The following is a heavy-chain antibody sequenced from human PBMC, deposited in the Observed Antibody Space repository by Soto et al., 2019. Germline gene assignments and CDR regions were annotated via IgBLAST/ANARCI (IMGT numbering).Heavy chain of an antibody. CDR3: ARLGIGSGSPELDF. J-gene: IGHJ4*02. CDR1: GGSMSSYF. CDR2: IPYGGST. D-gene: IGHD3-10*01. V-gene: IGHV4-59*08. Sequence: SXTLSLTCTVSGGSMSSYFWSWIRQPPVNGLEWMKHIPYGGSTTYNPSLKSRVTMSIDTSRNRFSLKLTSVTAADTAGYYCARLGIGSGSPELDFGGQGTSGHRL.